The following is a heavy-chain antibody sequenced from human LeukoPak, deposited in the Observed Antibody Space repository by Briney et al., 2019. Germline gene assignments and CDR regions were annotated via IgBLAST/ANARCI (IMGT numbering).Heavy chain of an antibody. CDR3: ARMYRGNSVFGY. J-gene: IGHJ4*02. D-gene: IGHD4-23*01. CDR2: ISTSGSTI. Sequence: GGSLRLSCAASGFTFSSYEMNWVRQAPGKGLDWVSYISTSGSTIYYADSVKGRFTISRDNAKNSLYLQMNSLRAEDTAVYYCARMYRGNSVFGYWGQGTLVTVSS. V-gene: IGHV3-48*03. CDR1: GFTFSSYE.